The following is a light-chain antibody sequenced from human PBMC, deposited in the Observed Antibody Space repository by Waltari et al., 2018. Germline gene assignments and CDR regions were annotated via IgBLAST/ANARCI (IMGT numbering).Light chain of an antibody. V-gene: IGLV1-51*02. Sequence: QSVLTQPPSVSVAPGQRVTISCSGGSSNIGNNYVSWYRQFPGTAPKLLIYEDTERPSGMPGRFSGSKSGTSATLDITGLQAGDEADYCCGTWDSSLSGAVFGGGTHLTVL. J-gene: IGLJ7*01. CDR2: EDT. CDR1: SSNIGNNY. CDR3: GTWDSSLSGAV.